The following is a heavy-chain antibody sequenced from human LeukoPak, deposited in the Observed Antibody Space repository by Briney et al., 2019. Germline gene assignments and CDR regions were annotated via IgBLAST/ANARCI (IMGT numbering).Heavy chain of an antibody. J-gene: IGHJ5*02. D-gene: IGHD2-2*01. Sequence: SETLSLTCAVSGHSISSGYYWGWIRQPPGKGLEWIGSIYHSGSTYYNPSLKSRVTISVDTSKNQFSLRLSSVTAADTAVYYCARQRYCSSTSCSGWFDPWGQGTLVTVSS. CDR3: ARQRYCSSTSCSGWFDP. CDR1: GHSISSGYY. CDR2: IYHSGST. V-gene: IGHV4-38-2*01.